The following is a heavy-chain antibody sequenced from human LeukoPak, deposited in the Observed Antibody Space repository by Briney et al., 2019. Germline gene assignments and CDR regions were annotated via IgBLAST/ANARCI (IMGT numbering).Heavy chain of an antibody. CDR1: GYTFTGYY. CDR2: INPNSGGT. V-gene: IGHV1-2*02. D-gene: IGHD3-22*01. Sequence: GASVKVSCKASGYTFTGYYMHWVRQAPGQGLEWMGWINPNSGGTNYAQKFQGRVTMTRDTSISTAYMELSRLRSDDAAVYYCARELWHSSPLPEFDYWGQGTLVTVSS. CDR3: ARELWHSSPLPEFDY. J-gene: IGHJ4*02.